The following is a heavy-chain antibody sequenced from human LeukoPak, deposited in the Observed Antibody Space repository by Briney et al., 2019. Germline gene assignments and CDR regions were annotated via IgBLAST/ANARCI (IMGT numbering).Heavy chain of an antibody. CDR2: IYFTGST. CDR3: ARTRRDVYNQLSELHY. CDR1: GPSINTYY. J-gene: IGHJ4*02. D-gene: IGHD5-24*01. Sequence: PSEALSLTCTVSGPSINTYYWSWIRQPPGKGLEWIGYIYFTGSTNYNPSLKSRVTISIDTSKNQFSLRLTSVTTADTAVYYCARTRRDVYNQLSELHYWGQGTLVTVSS. V-gene: IGHV4-59*01.